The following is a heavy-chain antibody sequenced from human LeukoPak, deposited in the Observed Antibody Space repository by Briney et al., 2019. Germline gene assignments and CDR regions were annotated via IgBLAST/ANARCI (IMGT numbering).Heavy chain of an antibody. CDR3: ARERQDTVLHSGAFDI. V-gene: IGHV3-30*04. J-gene: IGHJ3*02. D-gene: IGHD2-21*01. CDR1: GFTFSAYF. CDR2: IANDGSHT. Sequence: AGRSLRLSCAASGFTFSAYFMHWVRQAPGKGLEWVADIANDGSHTFYIESVKGRFTISIDNSKNTLYLQMNSLRAEDTAIYFCARERQDTVLHSGAFDIWGQGTMVTVSS.